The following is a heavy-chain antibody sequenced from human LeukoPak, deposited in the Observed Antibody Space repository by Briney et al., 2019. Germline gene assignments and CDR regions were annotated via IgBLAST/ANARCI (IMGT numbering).Heavy chain of an antibody. CDR1: GFTFDDYG. CDR3: ARELRGARRWFDP. V-gene: IGHV3-20*04. Sequence: PGGALRLSCAASGFTFDDYGMSWVRQAPGKVLEWVSGINWNGGSTGYADSVKGRFTISGDNAKNSLYLQMNSLRAEDTAFYYCARELRGARRWFDPWGQGTLVTVSS. J-gene: IGHJ5*02. D-gene: IGHD3-10*01. CDR2: INWNGGST.